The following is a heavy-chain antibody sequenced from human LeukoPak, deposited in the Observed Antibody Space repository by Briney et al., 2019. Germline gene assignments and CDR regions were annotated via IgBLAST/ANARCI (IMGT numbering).Heavy chain of an antibody. D-gene: IGHD2-15*01. J-gene: IGHJ4*02. CDR3: ARDRQLGYCSGGSCYSHYFDY. V-gene: IGHV4-61*02. CDR1: GGSISSGSYY. Sequence: SETLSLTCTVSGGSISSGSYYWSWIRQPAGKGLKWIERSYTSGSTNYNPSLRSRVTISVDTSKNQFSLKLSSVTAADTAVYYCARDRQLGYCSGGSCYSHYFDYWGQGTLVTVSS. CDR2: SYTSGST.